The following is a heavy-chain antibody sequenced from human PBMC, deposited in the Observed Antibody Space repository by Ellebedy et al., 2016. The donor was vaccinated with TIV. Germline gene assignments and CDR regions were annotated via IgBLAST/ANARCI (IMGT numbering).Heavy chain of an antibody. CDR1: GGSISSGGYY. V-gene: IGHV4-31*03. CDR3: ARGLYDSSGYYYGIDY. Sequence: SETLSLTCTVSGGSISSGGYYWSWIRQHPGKGLEWIGYIYYSGSTYYNPSLKSRVTISVDTSKNQFSLKLSSVTAADTAVYYCARGLYDSSGYYYGIDYWGQGTLVTVSP. CDR2: IYYSGST. J-gene: IGHJ4*02. D-gene: IGHD3-22*01.